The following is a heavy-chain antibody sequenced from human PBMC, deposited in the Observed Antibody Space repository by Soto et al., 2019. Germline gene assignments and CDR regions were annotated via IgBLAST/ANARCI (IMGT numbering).Heavy chain of an antibody. CDR3: ARGGYCSSTSCSIFDW. V-gene: IGHV3-7*01. CDR2: IRQDGSQK. J-gene: IGHJ4*02. Sequence: GGSLRLSCAASGFTFSTYWMSWVRQAPGKGLEWVANIRQDGSQKYYVDSVKGRFTISRDNAKSSLYLQMNSLRVDDTAVYYCARGGYCSSTSCSIFDWWGQGTLVTVSS. CDR1: GFTFSTYW. D-gene: IGHD2-2*03.